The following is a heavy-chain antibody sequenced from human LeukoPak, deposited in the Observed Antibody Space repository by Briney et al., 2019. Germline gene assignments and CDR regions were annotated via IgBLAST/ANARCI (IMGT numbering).Heavy chain of an antibody. CDR2: IYTSGST. CDR3: ASPTN. Sequence: SETLSLTCTVSGGSISSGSYYWSWIRQPAGKGLEWIGRIYTSGSTNYNPSLKSRVTISVDTSKNQFSLKLSSVTAAYTAVYYCASPTNWGQGTLVTVSS. V-gene: IGHV4-61*02. CDR1: GGSISSGSYY. J-gene: IGHJ4*02.